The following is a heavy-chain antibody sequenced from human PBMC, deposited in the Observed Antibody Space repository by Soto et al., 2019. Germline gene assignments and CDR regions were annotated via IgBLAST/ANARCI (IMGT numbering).Heavy chain of an antibody. D-gene: IGHD3-22*01. CDR1: GFTVSRNY. CDR2: IYSGGST. J-gene: IGHJ3*02. Sequence: ASVKVSCVASGFTVSRNYMSWVRQAPGKGLEWVSAIYSGGSTYYADSVKGRFTISRDNSKNTLYLQMKSLRAEDTAVYYCARVNADESSGYYYFYAFDIWGQGTMVTVSS. V-gene: IGHV3-53*01. CDR3: ARVNADESSGYYYFYAFDI.